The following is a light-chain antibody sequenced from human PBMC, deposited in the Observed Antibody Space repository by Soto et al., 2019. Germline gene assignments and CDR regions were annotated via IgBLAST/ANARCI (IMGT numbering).Light chain of an antibody. V-gene: IGKV3-20*01. Sequence: VLTQSPGTLSLSPGERATLSCRASQTVRNNYLAWYQQKPGQAPRLLIYDASSRATGIPDRFSGGGSGTDFTLTISRLEPEDFAVYYCQQFSSYPLTFGGGTKVESK. J-gene: IGKJ4*01. CDR1: QTVRNNY. CDR3: QQFSSYPLT. CDR2: DAS.